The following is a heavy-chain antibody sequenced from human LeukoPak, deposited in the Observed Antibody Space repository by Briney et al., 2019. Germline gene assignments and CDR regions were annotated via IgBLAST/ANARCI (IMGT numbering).Heavy chain of an antibody. V-gene: IGHV1-18*04. Sequence: ASVKVSCKASGYTFSNYGISWVRQAPGQGLEWMGWISPYNGNTDYAQNLQGRVTMTTDTSTSTAYMELRSLRSDDTAVYYCARDRSTSDYWGQGTLVTVSS. CDR3: ARDRSTSDY. J-gene: IGHJ4*02. CDR1: GYTFSNYG. D-gene: IGHD2-2*01. CDR2: ISPYNGNT.